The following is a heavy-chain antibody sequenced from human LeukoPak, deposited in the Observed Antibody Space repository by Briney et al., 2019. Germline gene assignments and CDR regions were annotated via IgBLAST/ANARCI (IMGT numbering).Heavy chain of an antibody. Sequence: PGGSLRLSCVDSGFTFSSHWMSWVRQAPGKGLEWVANINQGEGGKYYVDSVKGRFTISRDNAKKSLFLQMNSLRAEDTAVYYCARGRFIAGTTAYYFDYWGQGTLVTVSS. CDR1: GFTFSSHW. CDR2: INQGEGGK. CDR3: ARGRFIAGTTAYYFDY. D-gene: IGHD1-26*01. V-gene: IGHV3-7*03. J-gene: IGHJ4*02.